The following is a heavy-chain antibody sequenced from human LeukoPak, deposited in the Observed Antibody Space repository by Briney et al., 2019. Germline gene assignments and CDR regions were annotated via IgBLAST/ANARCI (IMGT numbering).Heavy chain of an antibody. Sequence: ASVKVSCKASGYTFTSYDINWVRQATGQGLEWMGWMNPNSGDTGYAQKFQGRVTMTRNTSISTAYMELSSLRSEDTAVYYCAREACSSTSCYSYFDYWGQGTLVTVSS. CDR3: AREACSSTSCYSYFDY. D-gene: IGHD2-2*02. J-gene: IGHJ4*02. CDR2: MNPNSGDT. V-gene: IGHV1-8*01. CDR1: GYTFTSYD.